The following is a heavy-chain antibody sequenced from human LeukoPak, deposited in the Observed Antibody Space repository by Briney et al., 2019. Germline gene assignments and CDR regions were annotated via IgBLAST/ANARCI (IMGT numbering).Heavy chain of an antibody. V-gene: IGHV1-2*02. CDR1: GYTFTVYY. Sequence: ASVKVSSKASGYTFTVYYMHCVRQAPGQGLEWRGWINPNSGGTNYAEKFQGRVTMTRDTSISTAYMELSRLRSDDTAVYYCARARTVTKYNWFDHWGQGTLVTVSS. D-gene: IGHD4-17*01. CDR3: ARARTVTKYNWFDH. J-gene: IGHJ5*02. CDR2: INPNSGGT.